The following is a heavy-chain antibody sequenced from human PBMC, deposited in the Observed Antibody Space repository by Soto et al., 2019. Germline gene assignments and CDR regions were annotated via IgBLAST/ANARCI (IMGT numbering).Heavy chain of an antibody. J-gene: IGHJ5*02. CDR2: IIPIFGTA. Sequence: SVKVSCKASGGTFSSYAISWVRQAPGQGLEWMGGIIPIFGTANYAQKFQGRVTITADESTSTAYMELSSLRSEDTAVYYCARDRVSWSTWRWFPPCGQGTLVTVSS. CDR3: ARDRVSWSTWRWFPP. V-gene: IGHV1-69*13. CDR1: GGTFSSYA. D-gene: IGHD6-13*01.